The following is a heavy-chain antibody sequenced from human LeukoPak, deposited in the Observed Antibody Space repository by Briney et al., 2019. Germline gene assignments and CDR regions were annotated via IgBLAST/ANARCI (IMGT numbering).Heavy chain of an antibody. J-gene: IGHJ4*02. V-gene: IGHV1-2*02. CDR3: AREHNAPDH. CDR1: GYTFSDHY. Sequence: ASVKVSCKASGYTFSDHYMNWVRQAPGQGLEWMGYISPNSGDTHYAQKFEDRVTLTRDTSISTAFMELRTLTSDDTSVYYCAREHNAPDHWGQGTLVTVSS. CDR2: ISPNSGDT. D-gene: IGHD1-20*01.